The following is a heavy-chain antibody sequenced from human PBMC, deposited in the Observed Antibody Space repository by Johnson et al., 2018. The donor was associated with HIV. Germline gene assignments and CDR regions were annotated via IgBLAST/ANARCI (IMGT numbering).Heavy chain of an antibody. D-gene: IGHD2-21*01. V-gene: IGHV3-66*03. J-gene: IGHJ3*02. CDR2: IYSGGKT. Sequence: VQLVESGGGLIQPGGSLRLSCAASGFTVSSNYMSWVRLAPGKGLEWVSVIYSGGKTYYADSVKGRFTISRDNSKNTLYLQMNSLRAEDTAVYYCARAGVVFSTASHDAFDIWGQGTMVTVSS. CDR1: GFTVSSNY. CDR3: ARAGVVFSTASHDAFDI.